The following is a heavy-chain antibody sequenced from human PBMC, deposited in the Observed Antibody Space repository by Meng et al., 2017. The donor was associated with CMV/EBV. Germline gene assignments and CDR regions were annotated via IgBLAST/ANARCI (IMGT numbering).Heavy chain of an antibody. D-gene: IGHD2-2*01. V-gene: IGHV1-2*02. CDR1: FSSYA. CDR3: ARDRVVVVPAATRNNWFDP. J-gene: IGHJ5*02. Sequence: FSSYAISWVRQAPGQGLEWMGGFNPNSGGTNYAQKFQGRVTMTRDTSISTAYMELSRLRSDDTAVYYCARDRVVVVPAATRNNWFDPWGQGTLVTVSS. CDR2: FNPNSGGT.